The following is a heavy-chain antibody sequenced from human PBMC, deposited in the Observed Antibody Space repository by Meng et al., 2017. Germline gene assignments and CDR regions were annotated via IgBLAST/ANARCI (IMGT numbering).Heavy chain of an antibody. J-gene: IGHJ5*02. Sequence: VQREEWGGGLLKPSETLSLTGAVYGGSFSGYYWSWIRQPPWKGLEWIGEINHSGSTNYNPSLKSRGTISVDTSKNHFSLQLSSVTAAAPAVYYCACRRSIVATRVAWFDPWGQGTLVTVSS. CDR2: INHSGST. CDR1: GGSFSGYY. V-gene: IGHV4-34*01. CDR3: ACRRSIVATRVAWFDP. D-gene: IGHD5-12*01.